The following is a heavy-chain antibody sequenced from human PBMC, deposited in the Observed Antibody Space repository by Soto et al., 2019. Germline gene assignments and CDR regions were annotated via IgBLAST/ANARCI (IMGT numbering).Heavy chain of an antibody. V-gene: IGHV3-30-3*01. CDR1: GFTFSSYA. Sequence: QVQLVESGGGVVQPGRSLRLSCAASGFTFSSYAMHWVRQAPGKGLEWVAVISYDGSNKYYADSVKGRFTISRDNSKNTLYLQMNSLRAEDTAVYYCARGGQWIQLWFIDYWGQGTLVTVSS. CDR3: ARGGQWIQLWFIDY. J-gene: IGHJ4*02. D-gene: IGHD5-18*01. CDR2: ISYDGSNK.